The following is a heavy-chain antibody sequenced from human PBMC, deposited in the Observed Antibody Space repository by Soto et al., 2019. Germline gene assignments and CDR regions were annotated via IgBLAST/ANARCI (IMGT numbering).Heavy chain of an antibody. Sequence: SETLSLTCAVYGGSFSGYYWSWIRQPPGKGLEWIGEINHSGSTNYNPSLKSRVTISVDTSKNQFSLKLSSVTAADTAVYYCARGSREWFDPWCQGTLVTVSS. CDR2: INHSGST. CDR1: GGSFSGYY. CDR3: ARGSREWFDP. J-gene: IGHJ5*02. V-gene: IGHV4-34*01.